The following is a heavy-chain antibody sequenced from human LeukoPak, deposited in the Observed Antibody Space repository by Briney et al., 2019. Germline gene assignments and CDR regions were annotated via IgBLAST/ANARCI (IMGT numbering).Heavy chain of an antibody. J-gene: IGHJ3*02. D-gene: IGHD2-15*01. CDR1: GFTFSSYA. CDR3: AKDGSGAAFDI. V-gene: IGHV3-30*04. CDR2: ISYDGSNK. Sequence: PGGSLRLSCAASGFTFSSYAMHWVRQAPGKGLEWVAVISYDGSNKYYADSVKGRFTISRDNSKNTLYLQMNSLRTEDTALYYCAKDGSGAAFDIWGQGTMVTVSS.